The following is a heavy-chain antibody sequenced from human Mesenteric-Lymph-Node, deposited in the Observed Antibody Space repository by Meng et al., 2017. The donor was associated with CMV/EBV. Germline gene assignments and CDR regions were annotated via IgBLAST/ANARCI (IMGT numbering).Heavy chain of an antibody. CDR1: GYSITSYW. D-gene: IGHD3-10*01. CDR2: IYPGNSDT. J-gene: IGHJ4*02. V-gene: IGHV5-51*01. CDR3: ARQKDYYGSGQD. Sequence: KGSGYSITSYWIGWVRQMPRKGLEWMGIIYPGNSDTRYSPSFQGQVTISADKSISTAYLQWSSLKASDTAMYYCARQKDYYGSGQDWGQGTLVTVSS.